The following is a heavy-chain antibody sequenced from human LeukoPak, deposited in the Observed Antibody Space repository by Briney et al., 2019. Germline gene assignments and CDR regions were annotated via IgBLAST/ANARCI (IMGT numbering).Heavy chain of an antibody. CDR3: ARGYDYVWGSYRYCDY. Sequence: GGSLRLSFAASGFTFSSYAMSWVRQAPGKGLEWVAVISYDGSNKYYADSVKGRFTISRDNSKNTLYLQMNSLRAEDTAVYYCARGYDYVWGSYRYCDYWGQGTLVTVSS. CDR2: ISYDGSNK. V-gene: IGHV3-30-3*01. CDR1: GFTFSSYA. D-gene: IGHD3-16*02. J-gene: IGHJ4*02.